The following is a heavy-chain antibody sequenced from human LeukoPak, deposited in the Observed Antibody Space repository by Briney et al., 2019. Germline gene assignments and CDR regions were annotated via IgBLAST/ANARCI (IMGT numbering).Heavy chain of an antibody. J-gene: IGHJ4*02. D-gene: IGHD4-17*01. V-gene: IGHV1-2*02. CDR3: VGPNIYGIDF. CDR2: INPISGNA. CDR1: RHTFTDYY. Sequence: ASVKDSCKTSRHTFTDYYIHWVRQAPGLGLEWMAWINPISGNANSAPKFRDRVTMTRDTSMYTVDMELISLRSDDTAVYYCVGPNIYGIDFWGQGTLVTVSS.